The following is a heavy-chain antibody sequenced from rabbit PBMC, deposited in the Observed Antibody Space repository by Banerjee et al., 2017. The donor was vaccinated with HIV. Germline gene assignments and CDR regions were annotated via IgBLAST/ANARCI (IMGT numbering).Heavy chain of an antibody. CDR3: ARATLTMVTHFNL. J-gene: IGHJ4*01. V-gene: IGHV1S7*01. CDR1: GFDFSSYY. Sequence: QLKESGGGLVQPEGSLKLSCTASGFDFSSYYMIWVRQAPGKGLEWIGCIDPVCGCTYYASWVKGRFTISSHNAQNTLYLQLNSLTAADTATYFCARATLTMVTHFNLWGPGTLVTVS. D-gene: IGHD2-1*01. CDR2: IDPVCGCT.